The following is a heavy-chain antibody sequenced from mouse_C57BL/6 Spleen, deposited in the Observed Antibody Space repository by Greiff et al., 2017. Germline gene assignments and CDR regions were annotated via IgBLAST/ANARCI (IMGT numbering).Heavy chain of an antibody. V-gene: IGHV1-42*01. CDR1: GYSFTGYY. D-gene: IGHD1-1*01. CDR2: INPSTGGT. J-gene: IGHJ1*03. CDR3: ANYYYGSSGYWYFEV. Sequence: VQLQQSGPELVKPGASVKISCKASGYSFTGYYMNWVKQSPEKSLEWIGEINPSTGGTTYNQKFKAKATLTVDKSSSTAYMQLKSLTSEDSAVYYCANYYYGSSGYWYFEVWGTGTTVTVSS.